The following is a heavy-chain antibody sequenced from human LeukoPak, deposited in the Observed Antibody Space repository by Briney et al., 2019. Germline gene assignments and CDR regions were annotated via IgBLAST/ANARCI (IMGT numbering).Heavy chain of an antibody. Sequence: SETLSLTCTVSGYSIRSGFYWGWIRQPPGKGLEWIGNIYHSGITYYTPSLKSRVTMSVDTSKNQFSLNLSSVTAADTAVYYCARVFSVAGTFDYWGQGTLVTVSS. D-gene: IGHD6-19*01. CDR3: ARVFSVAGTFDY. CDR1: GYSIRSGFY. CDR2: IYHSGIT. J-gene: IGHJ4*02. V-gene: IGHV4-38-2*02.